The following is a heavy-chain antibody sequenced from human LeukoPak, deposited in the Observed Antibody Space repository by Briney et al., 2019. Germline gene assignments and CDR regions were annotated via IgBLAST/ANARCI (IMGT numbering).Heavy chain of an antibody. D-gene: IGHD4/OR15-4a*01. CDR1: GFTVSSNY. CDR3: ARRAGAYSHPYDY. V-gene: IGHV3-53*01. Sequence: RGSLRLSCAASGFTVSSNYMSWVRQAPGKGLEWVSVIYSGGSRYYADSVKGRFTISRDNSKNTMYLQMNSLRAEDTAVYYCARRAGAYSHPYDYWGQGTLVTVSS. J-gene: IGHJ4*02. CDR2: IYSGGSR.